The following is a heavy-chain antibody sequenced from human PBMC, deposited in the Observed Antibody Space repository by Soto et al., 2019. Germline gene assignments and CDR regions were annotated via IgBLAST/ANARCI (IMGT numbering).Heavy chain of an antibody. J-gene: IGHJ6*02. D-gene: IGHD2-2*01. V-gene: IGHV3-21*01. CDR1: GFTFSSYS. Sequence: GGSLRLSCAASGFTFSSYSMNWVRQAPGKGLEWVSSISSSSSYIYYADSVKGRFTISRDNAKNSLYLQMNSLRAEDTAVYYCATGVDCSSTSCSYYYYGMDVWGQGTTATVSS. CDR2: ISSSSSYI. CDR3: ATGVDCSSTSCSYYYYGMDV.